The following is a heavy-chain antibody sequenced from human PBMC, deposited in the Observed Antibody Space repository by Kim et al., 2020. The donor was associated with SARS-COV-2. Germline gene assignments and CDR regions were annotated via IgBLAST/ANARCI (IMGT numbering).Heavy chain of an antibody. CDR1: GFTFGDFA. D-gene: IGHD2-8*01. V-gene: IGHV3-23*01. CDR3: AKLGTDLRLIVDR. Sequence: GGSLRLSCAGSGFTFGDFAMAWVRQAPGKGPEWVSGVTPGGGGYYADSVKGRFTISRDNTKRTIYLQMITLRVEDTAVYYCAKLGTDLRLIVDRWGQRTLVTVSS. J-gene: IGHJ4*02. CDR2: VTPGGGG.